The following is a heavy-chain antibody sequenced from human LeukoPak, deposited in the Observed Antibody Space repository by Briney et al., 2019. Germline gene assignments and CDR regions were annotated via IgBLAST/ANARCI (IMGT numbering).Heavy chain of an antibody. CDR1: DGSISSSSYY. Sequence: PSETLSLTCTVSDGSISSSSYYRGWIRQPPGKGLEWIGSIYYSGSTYYNPSLKSRVTISVETSKNQFSLKLSSVTAADTAVYYCARVGSTLVGMDVWGQGTTVTVSS. CDR3: ARVGSTLVGMDV. CDR2: IYYSGST. D-gene: IGHD6-13*01. J-gene: IGHJ6*02. V-gene: IGHV4-39*01.